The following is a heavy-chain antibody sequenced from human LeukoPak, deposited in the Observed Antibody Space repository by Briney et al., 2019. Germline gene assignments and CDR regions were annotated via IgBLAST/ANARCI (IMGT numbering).Heavy chain of an antibody. CDR2: INPSGGST. CDR1: GYTFTSYY. CDR3: ARAVMVRDSGWYFPSDS. Sequence: GASVKVSCKASGYTFTSYYMHWVRQAPGQGLEWMGIINPSGGSTSYAQKFQGRVTMTRDTSTSTVYMELSSLRSEDTAVYYCARAVMVRDSGWYFPSDSWGQGTLVTVSS. J-gene: IGHJ4*02. D-gene: IGHD6-19*01. V-gene: IGHV1-46*01.